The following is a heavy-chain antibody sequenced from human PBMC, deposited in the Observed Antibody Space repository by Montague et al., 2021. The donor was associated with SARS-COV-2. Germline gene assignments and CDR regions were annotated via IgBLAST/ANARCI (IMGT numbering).Heavy chain of an antibody. CDR3: RVGNYYDSISDY. J-gene: IGHJ4*02. V-gene: IGHV3-23*01. Sequence: SLRLSCAASGFTFSSYAMSWVRQAPGKGLEWVSAISGSGGSTYYADPVKGRFTISRDNSKNTLYLQMNSLRAEDTAVYYCRVGNYYDSISDYWGQGTLVTVSS. CDR1: GFTFSSYA. CDR2: ISGSGGST. D-gene: IGHD3-22*01.